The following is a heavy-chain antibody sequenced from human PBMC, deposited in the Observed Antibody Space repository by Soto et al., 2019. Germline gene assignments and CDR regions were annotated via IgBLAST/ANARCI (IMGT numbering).Heavy chain of an antibody. J-gene: IGHJ6*03. D-gene: IGHD2-15*01. CDR1: GYTFTSYD. CDR2: MNPNSGNT. CDR3: ARGRGYCSGGSCFPKRNNYYYYMDV. Sequence: QVQLVQSGAEVKKPGASVKVSCKASGYTFTSYDINWVRQATGQGLEWMGWMNPNSGNTGYAQKFQGRVTMTRNTSISTAYMELSSLRSEDTAVYYCARGRGYCSGGSCFPKRNNYYYYMDVWGKGTTVTVSS. V-gene: IGHV1-8*01.